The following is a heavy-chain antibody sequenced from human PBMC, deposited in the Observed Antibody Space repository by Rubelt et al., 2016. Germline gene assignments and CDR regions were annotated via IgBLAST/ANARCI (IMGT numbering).Heavy chain of an antibody. V-gene: IGHV4-39*01. D-gene: IGHD3-16*01. CDR3: ARRYYEYVWGSRDV. Sequence: QLQLQESGPGLVKPSETLSLTCTVSGGSISSSSYYWGWIRQPPGKGLEWIGSIYYRGSTYYNPSLKGGVTISVDTSKNQFSLKLSSVTAADTAGDYCARRYYEYVWGSRDVWGQGTTVTVSS. CDR2: IYYRGST. CDR1: GGSISSSSYY. J-gene: IGHJ6*02.